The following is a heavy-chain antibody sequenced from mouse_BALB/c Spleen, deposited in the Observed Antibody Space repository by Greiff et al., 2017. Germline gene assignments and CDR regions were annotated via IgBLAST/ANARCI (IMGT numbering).Heavy chain of an antibody. Sequence: VQLQQSGAELVRPGVSVKISCKGSGYTFTDYAMHWVKQSHAKSLEWIGVISTYYGDASYNQKFKGKATMTVDKSSSTAYMELARLTSEDSAIYYCARYDTGTGYYAMDYWGQGTSVTVSS. V-gene: IGHV1S137*01. CDR1: GYTFTDYA. J-gene: IGHJ4*01. D-gene: IGHD4-1*01. CDR3: ARYDTGTGYYAMDY. CDR2: ISTYYGDA.